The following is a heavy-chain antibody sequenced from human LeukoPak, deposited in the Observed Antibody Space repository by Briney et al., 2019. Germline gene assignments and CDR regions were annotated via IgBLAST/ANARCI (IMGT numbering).Heavy chain of an antibody. CDR2: IKADGSSA. CDR1: GGTFGSYW. Sequence: QPGGSRKLSCAASGGTFGSYWMHSVRQAPGKGPVWVARIKADGSSATYADSVKGRFTISRDNAKNTLYLQMNSLRAEDTAVYYCARSDWFDPWGQGTLVTVSS. J-gene: IGHJ5*02. CDR3: ARSDWFDP. V-gene: IGHV3-74*01.